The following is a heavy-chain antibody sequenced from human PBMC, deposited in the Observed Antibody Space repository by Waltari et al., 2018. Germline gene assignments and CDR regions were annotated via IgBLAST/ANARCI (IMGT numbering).Heavy chain of an antibody. CDR2: INPSGGST. V-gene: IGHV1-46*01. CDR1: GYPFTSYY. D-gene: IGHD3-22*01. Sequence: QVQLVQSGAEVKKPGASVKVSCKASGYPFTSYYMHWVRQAPGQGLEWMGVINPSGGSTTYTQKFQGRVTMTRDTSTSIVYMELSSLRSEDTAVYYCAREGDTPGDYYDTSAYLDPWGQGTLVTVSS. J-gene: IGHJ5*02. CDR3: AREGDTPGDYYDTSAYLDP.